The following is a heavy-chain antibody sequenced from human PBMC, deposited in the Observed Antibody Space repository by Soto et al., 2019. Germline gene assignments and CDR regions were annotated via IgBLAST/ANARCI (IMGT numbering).Heavy chain of an antibody. J-gene: IGHJ6*02. Sequence: PSETLSLTCTVSGGSISSGDYYWSWIRQPPGKGLEWIGYIYYSGSTYYNPSLKSRVTISVDTSKNQFSLKLSSVTAADTAVYYCARVELIKKWELVGDYYYYYGMDVWGQGTTVTVSS. CDR1: GGSISSGDYY. CDR3: ARVELIKKWELVGDYYYYYGMDV. CDR2: IYYSGST. D-gene: IGHD1-26*01. V-gene: IGHV4-30-4*01.